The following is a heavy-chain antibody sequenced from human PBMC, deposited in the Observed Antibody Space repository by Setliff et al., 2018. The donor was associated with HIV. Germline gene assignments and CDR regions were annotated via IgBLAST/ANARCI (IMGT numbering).Heavy chain of an antibody. D-gene: IGHD1-26*01. CDR2: TNPQSDIA. V-gene: IGHV1-69*10. CDR3: VREKVQESLGGVGATEN. J-gene: IGHJ4*02. Sequence: GASVKVSCKASGFTFNHYALSWVRQAPGQRPEWMGGTNPQSDIANYAQRFQGRVTITADHSTTTTYMELTSLRADDTAVYYCVREKVQESLGGVGATENWGQGTLVTVSS. CDR1: GFTFNHYA.